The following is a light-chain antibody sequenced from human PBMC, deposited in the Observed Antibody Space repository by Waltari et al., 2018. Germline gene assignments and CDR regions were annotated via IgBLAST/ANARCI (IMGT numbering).Light chain of an antibody. J-gene: IGKJ1*01. V-gene: IGKV1-39*01. CDR1: QSISSY. CDR2: AAS. Sequence: DFVMTQSPDSLSASVGDRVTITCRASQSISSYLNWYQQKPGKAPKLLIYAASSLQSGVPSRFSGSGSGTDFTLTISSLQPEDFATYYCQQSYSTPPTFGQGTKVEIK. CDR3: QQSYSTPPT.